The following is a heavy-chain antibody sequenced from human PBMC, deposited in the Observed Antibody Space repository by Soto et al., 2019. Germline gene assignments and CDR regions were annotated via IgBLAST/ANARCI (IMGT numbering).Heavy chain of an antibody. J-gene: IGHJ3*02. Sequence: PSETLSLTCTVSGFSISSSSYYWGWIRQPPGKGLEWIGSIYYSGSTYYNPSLKSRVTISVDTSKNQFSLKLSSVTAADTAVYYCARPLYCSGGSCYSWGDAFDIWGQGTMVTVSS. CDR2: IYYSGST. V-gene: IGHV4-39*01. CDR3: ARPLYCSGGSCYSWGDAFDI. D-gene: IGHD2-15*01. CDR1: GFSISSSSYY.